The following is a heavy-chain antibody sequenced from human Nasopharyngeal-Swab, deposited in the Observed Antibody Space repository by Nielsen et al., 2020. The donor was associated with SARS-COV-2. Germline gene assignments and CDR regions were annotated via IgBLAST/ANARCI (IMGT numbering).Heavy chain of an antibody. V-gene: IGHV3-53*01. J-gene: IGHJ6*03. Sequence: GGSLRLSCAVSGLTVSSTYMSWVRQAPGKGLEWVSVTEIGGTTHYADSVKGRFTISRDNSKNTLYLQMNSLRAEDTAVYYCAKGNQGAVTTIYYYYYYMDVWGKGTTVTVSS. D-gene: IGHD4-17*01. CDR1: GLTVSSTY. CDR3: AKGNQGAVTTIYYYYYYMDV. CDR2: TEIGGTT.